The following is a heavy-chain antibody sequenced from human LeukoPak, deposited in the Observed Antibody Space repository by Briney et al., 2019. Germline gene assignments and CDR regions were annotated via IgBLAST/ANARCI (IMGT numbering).Heavy chain of an antibody. Sequence: PGGSLRLSCAASGFTFSSYEMNWVRQAPGKGLEWVSYISSSGSTIYYADSVKGRFTISRDNAKNSLYLQMNSLRAEDTALYYCAKGGDYYFDYWGQGTLVTVSS. D-gene: IGHD2-21*02. V-gene: IGHV3-48*03. CDR3: AKGGDYYFDY. CDR2: ISSSGSTI. J-gene: IGHJ4*02. CDR1: GFTFSSYE.